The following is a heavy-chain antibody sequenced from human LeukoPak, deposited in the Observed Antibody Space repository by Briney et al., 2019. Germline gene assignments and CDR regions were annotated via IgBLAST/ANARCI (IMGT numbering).Heavy chain of an antibody. CDR2: MSPDGTEK. CDR3: ERGGGGDGSGWSTTDY. CDR1: GFTFSGSW. V-gene: IGHV3-7*01. Sequence: GGSLRLSCAASGFTFSGSWMSWVRQTPEKRLEWVANMSPDGTEKYYVDSVKGRFTISRDNAINSLYLQMNSLRVDDTAMYYCERGGGGDGSGWSTTDYWGQGTLVTISS. D-gene: IGHD6-19*01. J-gene: IGHJ4*02.